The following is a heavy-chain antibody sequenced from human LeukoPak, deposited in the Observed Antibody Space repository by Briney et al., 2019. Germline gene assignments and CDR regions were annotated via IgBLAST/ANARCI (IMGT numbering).Heavy chain of an antibody. D-gene: IGHD1-26*01. CDR3: VRVRVGASASDYHFYYMDV. Sequence: GESLKISCKGSGNIFIGYWIGWVRQMPGKGLEWMGIIYPGDSDTRYSPSFQGQVTISVDKSISTAYLQWSSLKASDTAIYYCVRVRVGASASDYHFYYMDVWGKGTTVTISS. V-gene: IGHV5-51*01. CDR2: IYPGDSDT. CDR1: GNIFIGYW. J-gene: IGHJ6*03.